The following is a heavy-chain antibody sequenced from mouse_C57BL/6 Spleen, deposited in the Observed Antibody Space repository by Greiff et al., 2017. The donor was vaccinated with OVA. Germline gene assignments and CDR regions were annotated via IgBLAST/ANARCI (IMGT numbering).Heavy chain of an antibody. CDR1: GYTFTTYP. CDR2: FHPYNDDT. J-gene: IGHJ4*01. CDR3: ARGPPLYDGYYVGAMDY. V-gene: IGHV1-47*01. D-gene: IGHD2-3*01. Sequence: VQLVESGAELVKPGASVKMSCKASGYTFTTYPIEWMKQNHGKSLEWIGNFHPYNDDTKYNEKFKGKATLTVEKSSSTVYLELSRLTSDDSAVYYCARGPPLYDGYYVGAMDYWGQGTSVTVSS.